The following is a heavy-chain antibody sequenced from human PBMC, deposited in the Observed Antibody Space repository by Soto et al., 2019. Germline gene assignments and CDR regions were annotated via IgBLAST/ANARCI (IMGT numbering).Heavy chain of an antibody. CDR1: GDSISSTNYY. Sequence: QLQLQESGPGLVKPSETLSLTCTVSGDSISSTNYYWGWIRQPPGKGLEWIGNIDYSGNTYYNPSLMSRGTISVDTSKNQFSLKLSSVTAADTAVYYCTRLPGYCSGSSCYGTYTFDVWGQGTMVTGSS. V-gene: IGHV4-39*01. J-gene: IGHJ3*01. D-gene: IGHD2-2*01. CDR3: TRLPGYCSGSSCYGTYTFDV. CDR2: IDYSGNT.